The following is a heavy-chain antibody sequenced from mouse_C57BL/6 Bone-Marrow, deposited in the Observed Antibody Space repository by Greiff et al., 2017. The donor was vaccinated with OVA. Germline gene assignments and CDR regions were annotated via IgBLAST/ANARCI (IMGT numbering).Heavy chain of an antibody. V-gene: IGHV1-22*01. D-gene: IGHD2-3*01. CDR2: INPNNGGT. J-gene: IGHJ1*03. Sequence: VQLQQSGPELVKPGASVKMSCKASGYTFTDHNMHWVKQSHGKSLEWIGYINPNNGGTSYNQEFKGKATLTVNKSSSTAYMGLRSLTSEDSAVYYCARGDGYYGYWYFDVWGTGTTVTVSS. CDR3: ARGDGYYGYWYFDV. CDR1: GYTFTDHN.